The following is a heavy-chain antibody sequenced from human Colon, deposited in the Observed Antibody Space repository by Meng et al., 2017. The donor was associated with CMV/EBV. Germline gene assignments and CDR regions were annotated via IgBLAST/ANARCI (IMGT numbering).Heavy chain of an antibody. D-gene: IGHD5-18*01. CDR1: GFPFSSYS. CDR2: ISGSSSYM. V-gene: IGHV3-21*01. J-gene: IGHJ6*02. Sequence: GGSLRLSCAASGFPFSSYSMSWVRQSPGKGLEWVSYISGSSSYMSYADSVKARFTISRDAAKNALYLQMNSLRAEDTAVYYCARDLYKYGTLSLSAMDVWGQGTTVTVSS. CDR3: ARDLYKYGTLSLSAMDV.